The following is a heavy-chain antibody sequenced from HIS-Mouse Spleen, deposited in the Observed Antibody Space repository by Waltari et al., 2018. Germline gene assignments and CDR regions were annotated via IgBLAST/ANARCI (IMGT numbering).Heavy chain of an antibody. CDR2: FNPNTGGT. Sequence: QVQRVQSGAGVKKPGASVKVSCKASGYTFTGYYMHGVRQGPGQGREWMGWFNPNTGGTNDAKKFQGTVTKTSDTSICTAYMELSRLRSDDTAVYYCARYQDSLGYWGQGTLVTVSS. CDR1: GYTFTGYY. D-gene: IGHD2-15*01. CDR3: ARYQDSLGY. V-gene: IGHV1-2*02. J-gene: IGHJ4*02.